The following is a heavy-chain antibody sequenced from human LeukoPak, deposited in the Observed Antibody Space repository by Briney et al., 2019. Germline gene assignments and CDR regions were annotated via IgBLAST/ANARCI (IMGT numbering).Heavy chain of an antibody. V-gene: IGHV3-74*01. J-gene: IGHJ2*01. Sequence: PGGSLRLSCAVSGFSVRSYWMSWVRQAPGKGLVWVSRISSDGTIISYADSVKGRFTISRDNAKNSLYLQMNSLRAEDTAVYYCARDYLRTTVTAPWYFDLWGRGTLVTVSS. CDR1: GFSVRSYW. CDR2: ISSDGTII. CDR3: ARDYLRTTVTAPWYFDL. D-gene: IGHD4-17*01.